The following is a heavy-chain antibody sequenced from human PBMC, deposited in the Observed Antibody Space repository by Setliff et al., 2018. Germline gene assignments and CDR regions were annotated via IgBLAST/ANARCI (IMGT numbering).Heavy chain of an antibody. J-gene: IGHJ6*03. Sequence: PSETLSLTCTVSGGSISSSSYYWGWIRQPPGKGLAWIGSIYYSGSTYYNPSLKSRVTISVDTSKNQFSLKLNSVTAADTAVYYCVRTDYSDGRYSMDVWGKGTTVTVSS. CDR3: VRTDYSDGRYSMDV. D-gene: IGHD6-19*01. V-gene: IGHV4-39*07. CDR2: IYYSGST. CDR1: GGSISSSSYY.